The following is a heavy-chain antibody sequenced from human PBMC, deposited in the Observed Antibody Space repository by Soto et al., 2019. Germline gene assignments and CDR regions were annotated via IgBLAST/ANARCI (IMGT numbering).Heavy chain of an antibody. V-gene: IGHV3-30*18. J-gene: IGHJ4*02. CDR2: VSHDGRNT. Sequence: VQLVESGGGVVQPGRSLRLSCAASGFTFSYYAMHWVRQAPGKGLEWVAVVSHDGRNTHYADSVKGRFTISRDSSKNTVSLEMTSLIAEDTAVYYCGKGGRQWLVTSGFNYWGQGALVTVSS. CDR1: GFTFSYYA. CDR3: GKGGRQWLVTSGFNY. D-gene: IGHD6-19*01.